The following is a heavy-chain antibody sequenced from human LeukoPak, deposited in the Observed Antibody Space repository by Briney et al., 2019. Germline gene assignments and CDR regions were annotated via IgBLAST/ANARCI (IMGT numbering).Heavy chain of an antibody. CDR2: IYSSGST. J-gene: IGHJ5*02. CDR1: GVSISSSSYY. V-gene: IGHV4-39*07. Sequence: SETLSLTCNVSGVSISSSSYYWGWIRQPPGKGLEWIGSIYSSGSTSYNSSLKSRVTISIDTSKNQVSLKLSSVTAADTAVYYCARAGCSGGSCYIPRWFDPWGQGTLVTVSS. D-gene: IGHD2-15*01. CDR3: ARAGCSGGSCYIPRWFDP.